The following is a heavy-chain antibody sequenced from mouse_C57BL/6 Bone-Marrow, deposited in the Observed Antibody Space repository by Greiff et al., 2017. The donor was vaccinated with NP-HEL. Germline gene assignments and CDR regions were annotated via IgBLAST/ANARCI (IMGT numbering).Heavy chain of an antibody. J-gene: IGHJ4*01. CDR3: ARRLRRVMDD. V-gene: IGHV5-17*01. CDR2: LSIGSSTI. D-gene: IGHD2-4*01. Sequence: EVQRVESGGGLVQPGGSLKLSCAASGFTFSDYGMHWVRQAPEKGLEWVAYLSIGSSTIYYADTVTGRFTISRDNAQNTLFLQMTSLRSEDTAMYYCARRLRRVMDDWGQGTSVTVSS. CDR1: GFTFSDYG.